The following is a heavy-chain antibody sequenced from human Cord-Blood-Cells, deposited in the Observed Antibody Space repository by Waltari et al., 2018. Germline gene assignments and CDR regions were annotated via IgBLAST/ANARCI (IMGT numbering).Heavy chain of an antibody. CDR1: GFTVSSNY. CDR3: AREGHSSGWSFDY. Sequence: EVQLVESGGGLIQPGGSLRLSCAASGFTVSSNYMSWVRQAPGKGLEWVSVSYSGGRTYYADSVKGRFTISRDNSKNTLYLQMNSLRAEDTAVYYCAREGHSSGWSFDYWGQGTLVTVSS. CDR2: SYSGGRT. D-gene: IGHD6-19*01. J-gene: IGHJ4*02. V-gene: IGHV3-53*01.